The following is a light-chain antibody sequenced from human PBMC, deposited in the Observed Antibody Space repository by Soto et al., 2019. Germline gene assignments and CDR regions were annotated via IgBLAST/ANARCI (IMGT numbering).Light chain of an antibody. J-gene: IGKJ2*01. CDR2: DAS. V-gene: IGKV3-20*01. CDR1: QRISNSY. Sequence: EIVLTQSPGTLSLSPGERATLSCRASQRISNSYLAWYQQKPGQAPRLLLYDASSRATGIPDRVSGSGSGTDFTLTISRLEPEDFAVYYCQQYARPPFAFGQGTKGEIK. CDR3: QQYARPPFA.